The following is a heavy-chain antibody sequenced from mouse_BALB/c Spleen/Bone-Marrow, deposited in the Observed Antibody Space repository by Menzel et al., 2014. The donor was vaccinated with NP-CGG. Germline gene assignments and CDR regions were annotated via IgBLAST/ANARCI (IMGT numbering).Heavy chain of an antibody. D-gene: IGHD2-14*01. Sequence: VQLQESGPGLVAPSQSLSISCTVSGFSLISYGVHWVRQPPGKGLEWLGVIWAGGSTNYNSALMSRLSISKDNSKSQVFLKMNSLQTDDTARYYWAREDYRYDSFDYGGQGTTLTVSS. CDR2: IWAGGST. CDR3: AREDYRYDSFDY. J-gene: IGHJ2*01. CDR1: GFSLISYG. V-gene: IGHV2-9*02.